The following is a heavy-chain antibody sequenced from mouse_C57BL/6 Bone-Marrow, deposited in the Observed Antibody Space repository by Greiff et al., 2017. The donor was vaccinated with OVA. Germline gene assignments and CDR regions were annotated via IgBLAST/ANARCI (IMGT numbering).Heavy chain of an antibody. CDR2: IDPETGGT. CDR1: GFTFTAYE. D-gene: IGHD1-1*01. Sequence: QVQLQQSGAELVRPGASVTLSCTASGFTFTAYEMHWVKQTPVHGLEWIGAIDPETGGTAYNQKFKGKAILTADKSSSTAYMELRSLTSEDSAVYYCTRRIDYGSLYWGQGTTLTVSS. J-gene: IGHJ2*01. CDR3: TRRIDYGSLY. V-gene: IGHV1-15*01.